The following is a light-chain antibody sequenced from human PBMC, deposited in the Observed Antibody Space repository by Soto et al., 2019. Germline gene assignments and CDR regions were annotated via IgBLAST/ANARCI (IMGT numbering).Light chain of an antibody. CDR2: AAS. Sequence: DIQMTQSPSSLSASVGDRVTITCRASQSISSSLNWYQQKPGKAPKVLIYAASSLQSGVPSRFSGSESGTDFPLTISSLQSEDFATYYCQQSYSIPYTFGQGTKLEIK. J-gene: IGKJ2*01. CDR3: QQSYSIPYT. CDR1: QSISSS. V-gene: IGKV1-39*01.